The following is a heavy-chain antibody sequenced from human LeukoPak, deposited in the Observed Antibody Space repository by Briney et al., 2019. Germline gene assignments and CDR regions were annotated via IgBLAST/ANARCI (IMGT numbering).Heavy chain of an antibody. D-gene: IGHD6-13*01. V-gene: IGHV1-18*01. CDR2: ISAYNGNT. J-gene: IGHJ6*02. CDR3: ARTYSSSWYSYYYGMDV. Sequence: ASVKVSCKASGYTFTSYGISWVRQAPGQGLEWMGWISAYNGNTNYAQKLQGRVTMTTDTSTSTAYMKLRSLRSDDTAVYYCARTYSSSWYSYYYGMDVWGQGTTVTVSS. CDR1: GYTFTSYG.